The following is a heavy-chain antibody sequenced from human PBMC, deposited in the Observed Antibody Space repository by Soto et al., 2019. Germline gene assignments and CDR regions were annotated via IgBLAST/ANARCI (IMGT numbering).Heavy chain of an antibody. CDR2: IYHSGST. V-gene: IGHV4-30-2*01. CDR1: GGSISSGGYY. CDR3: ARDNPPLGY. J-gene: IGHJ4*02. Sequence: TSETLSLTWTVSGGSISSGGYYWSWIRQPPGKGLEWIGYIYHSGSTYYNPSLKSRVTMTTDTSTSTAYMELRSLRSDDTAVYYCARDNPPLGYWGQGTLVTVSS.